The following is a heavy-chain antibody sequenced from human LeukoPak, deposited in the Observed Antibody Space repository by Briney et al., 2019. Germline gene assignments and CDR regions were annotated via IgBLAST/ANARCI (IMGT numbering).Heavy chain of an antibody. D-gene: IGHD6-13*01. V-gene: IGHV4-38-2*02. Sequence: SETLSLTCTVSGSSITTDYFWGWLRQTPGKGLEWFGSIFHSGRMYDSPSLRSRVTISVDTSKNQFSLKLRSVTAADTAVYFCARHRRSWTPPFDYWGQGTLITVSS. CDR2: IFHSGRM. CDR1: GSSITTDYF. J-gene: IGHJ4*02. CDR3: ARHRRSWTPPFDY.